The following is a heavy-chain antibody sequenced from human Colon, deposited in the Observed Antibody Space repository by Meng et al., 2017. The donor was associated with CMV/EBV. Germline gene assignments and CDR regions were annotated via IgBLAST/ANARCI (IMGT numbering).Heavy chain of an antibody. V-gene: IGHV4-34*01. Sequence: SETLSLTCAVYGGSFSGYYWSWIRQPPGKGLEWIGEINHSGSTNYNPSLKSRVTISVDTSKNQFSLKLSSVTAADTAVYYCARSPRLYYDFWSGPNGMDVWCQGTTVTVSS. CDR3: ARSPRLYYDFWSGPNGMDV. D-gene: IGHD3-3*01. CDR2: INHSGST. J-gene: IGHJ6*02. CDR1: GGSFSGYY.